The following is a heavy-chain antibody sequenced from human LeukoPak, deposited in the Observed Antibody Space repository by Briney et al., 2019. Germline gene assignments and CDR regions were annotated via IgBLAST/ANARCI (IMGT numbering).Heavy chain of an antibody. CDR1: GFTFSSYW. Sequence: PGGSLRLSCAASGFTFSSYWMSWVRQAPGKGMERVANIKQDGSEKYYVDSLNGRFTISRDNAKKALYLQMNTLRPKDTAVSYCAMSPSIIVVMFDYWGQGTLVTVSS. J-gene: IGHJ4*02. D-gene: IGHD3-22*01. CDR3: AMSPSIIVVMFDY. V-gene: IGHV3-7*01. CDR2: IKQDGSEK.